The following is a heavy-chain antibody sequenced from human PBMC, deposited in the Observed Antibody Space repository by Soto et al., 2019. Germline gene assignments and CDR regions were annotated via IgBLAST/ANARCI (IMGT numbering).Heavy chain of an antibody. D-gene: IGHD6-13*01. CDR3: ARIGLAAADFDY. CDR2: ISGSGTVI. CDR1: GFIFSGNY. V-gene: IGHV3-11*01. Sequence: QVQLVESGGGLVKPGESLRLSCAASGFIFSGNYMSWIRQAPGKGLEWLSYISGSGTVIYYAESVKGRFTISRDNAKNSLFLQRNSLRADDTAVYYCARIGLAAADFDYWGQGTLVTVSS. J-gene: IGHJ4*02.